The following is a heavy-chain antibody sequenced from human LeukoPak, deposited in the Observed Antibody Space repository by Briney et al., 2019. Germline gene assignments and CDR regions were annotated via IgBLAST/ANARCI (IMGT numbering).Heavy chain of an antibody. CDR1: GYIFASYW. Sequence: GEPLKISCKGSGYIFASYWIAWVRQMPGKGLEWMGIIYIGDSDTKYGPSFQGQVAISADKSISTAYLQWSSLKASDTAMYYCATGSGGDYDYWGQGTLVTVSS. CDR3: ATGSGGDYDY. CDR2: IYIGDSDT. J-gene: IGHJ4*02. V-gene: IGHV5-51*01. D-gene: IGHD2-8*02.